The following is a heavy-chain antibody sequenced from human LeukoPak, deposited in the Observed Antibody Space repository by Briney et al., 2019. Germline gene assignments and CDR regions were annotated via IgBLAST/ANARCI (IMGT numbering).Heavy chain of an antibody. CDR3: ASRYRPDAFDI. Sequence: GGSLRLSCAASGFTFSSYSMNWVRQAPGKGLEWVSSISSSSSYIYYADSVKGRFTISRDNARNSLYLQMNSLRAEDTAVYYCASRYRPDAFDIWGQGTMVTVSS. D-gene: IGHD5-12*01. CDR2: ISSSSSYI. J-gene: IGHJ3*02. CDR1: GFTFSSYS. V-gene: IGHV3-21*01.